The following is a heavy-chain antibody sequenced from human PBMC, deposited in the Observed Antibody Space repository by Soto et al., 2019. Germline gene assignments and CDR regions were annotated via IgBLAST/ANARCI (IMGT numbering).Heavy chain of an antibody. CDR2: ISGSGGST. J-gene: IGHJ4*02. CDR1: GFTLSRYA. V-gene: IGHV3-23*01. Sequence: GGSLRLSCAASGFTLSRYAMSWVRQAPGRGLEWVSAISGSGGSTYYADSVKGRFTISRDNSKKTLYLQMNSLRAEDTAVYYCAKDYYYDRSGYLGGFDYWGQGILVTVSS. CDR3: AKDYYYDRSGYLGGFDY. D-gene: IGHD3-22*01.